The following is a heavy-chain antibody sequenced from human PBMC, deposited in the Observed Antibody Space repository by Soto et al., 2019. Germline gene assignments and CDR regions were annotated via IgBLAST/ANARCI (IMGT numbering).Heavy chain of an antibody. V-gene: IGHV3-53*01. Sequence: EGRLEESGGGLIQPGGSLRLSCTAYGLGVRNNYMSWVRQAPGMGLEWVSVIYNDGNTYYADSVKGRFTLSRDTSKNKLSLQMDSLRAEDTAVYYCVRPLPSGRNYGMDVWGQGTTVTVSS. D-gene: IGHD3-10*01. CDR2: IYNDGNT. J-gene: IGHJ6*02. CDR1: GLGVRNNY. CDR3: VRPLPSGRNYGMDV.